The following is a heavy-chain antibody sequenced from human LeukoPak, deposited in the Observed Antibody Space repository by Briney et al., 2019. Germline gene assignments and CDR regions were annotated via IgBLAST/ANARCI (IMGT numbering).Heavy chain of an antibody. CDR2: INSDGSST. CDR3: AKVGAPTWGYNWLDP. CDR1: GFTFSSYW. D-gene: IGHD1-26*01. V-gene: IGHV3-74*01. J-gene: IGHJ5*01. Sequence: GGSLRLSCAAPGFTFSSYWIHWVRQAPGKGLVWVSRINSDGSSTTYADSVKGRFTISRDNAKNALYLQMNSLRAEDTAVYYCAKVGAPTWGYNWLDPWGQGTTVTVSS.